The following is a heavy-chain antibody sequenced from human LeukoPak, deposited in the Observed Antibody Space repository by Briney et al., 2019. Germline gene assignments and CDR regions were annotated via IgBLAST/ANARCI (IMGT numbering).Heavy chain of an antibody. CDR3: ARVVAAGPFDY. V-gene: IGHV3-20*04. D-gene: IGHD6-13*01. CDR2: INWNGGST. CDR1: GFTFDDYG. Sequence: PGGSLRLSCAASGFTFDDYGMSWVRHAPGKGLEWVSGINWNGGSTGYADSAKGRFTISRDNAKNSLYLQMNSLRAEDTALYYCARVVAAGPFDYWGQGTLVTVSS. J-gene: IGHJ4*02.